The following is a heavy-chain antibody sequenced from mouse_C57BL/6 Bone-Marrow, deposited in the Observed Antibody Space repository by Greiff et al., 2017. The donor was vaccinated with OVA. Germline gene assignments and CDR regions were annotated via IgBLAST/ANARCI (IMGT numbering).Heavy chain of an antibody. CDR2: IYPRSGNT. CDR3: ARGGRGSSYAWFAY. CDR1: GYTFTSYG. V-gene: IGHV1-81*01. D-gene: IGHD1-1*01. Sequence: VQLVESGAELARPGASVKLSCKASGYTFTSYGISWVKQRTGQGLEWIGEIYPRSGNTYYNEKFKGKATLTADKSSSTAYMELRSLTSEDSAVYFCARGGRGSSYAWFAYWGQGTLVTVSA. J-gene: IGHJ3*01.